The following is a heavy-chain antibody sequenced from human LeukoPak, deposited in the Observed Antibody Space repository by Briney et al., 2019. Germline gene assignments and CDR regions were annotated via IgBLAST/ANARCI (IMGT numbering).Heavy chain of an antibody. CDR1: GYSFTSYW. D-gene: IGHD3-10*01. CDR3: ARSRETDYYAREYYFDY. V-gene: IGHV5-51*01. J-gene: IGHJ4*02. Sequence: GESLKISCKGSGYSFTSYWIGWVRQMPGKGLEWMGIIYPGDSDTRYSPSFQGQVTISADKSISTAYLQWSSLKASDTAMYYCARSRETDYYAREYYFDYWGQGTLVTVSS. CDR2: IYPGDSDT.